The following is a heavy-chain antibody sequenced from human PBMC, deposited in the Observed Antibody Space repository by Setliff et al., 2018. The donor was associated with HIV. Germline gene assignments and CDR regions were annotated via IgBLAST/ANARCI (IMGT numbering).Heavy chain of an antibody. CDR2: INLYKDDT. V-gene: IGHV1-18*01. Sequence: ASVKVSCKASGYTFSSYAITWVRQAPGQGLEWMGSINLYKDDTHYAQKFQDRVAMTADTSTNTVYLELRSLRSDDTAVYYCARYALCSDDCSDEGADIWGQGTLVTVSS. D-gene: IGHD2-21*01. J-gene: IGHJ4*02. CDR1: GYTFSSYA. CDR3: ARYALCSDDCSDEGADI.